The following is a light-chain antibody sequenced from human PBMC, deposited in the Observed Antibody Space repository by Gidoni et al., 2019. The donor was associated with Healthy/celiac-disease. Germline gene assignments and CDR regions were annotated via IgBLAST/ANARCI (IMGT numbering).Light chain of an antibody. V-gene: IGKV3-15*01. CDR1: QSVSSN. CDR3: QQYNNWLRGT. CDR2: GAS. J-gene: IGKJ1*01. Sequence: EIVMTQSPATLSVSPGERATLSCRASQSVSSNLAWYQQKPGQAPRLLIYGASTRATGIPARFSGSGSGTEFTLTTSGLKSEDFAVYYCQQYNNWLRGTSGQGTKVEIK.